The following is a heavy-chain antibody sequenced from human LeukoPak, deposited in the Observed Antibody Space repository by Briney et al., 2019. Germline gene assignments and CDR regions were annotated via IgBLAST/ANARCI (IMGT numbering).Heavy chain of an antibody. J-gene: IGHJ5*02. CDR2: IYYRGGT. V-gene: IGHV4-30-4*01. CDR1: GGSISSGDYY. D-gene: IGHD3-10*01. CDR3: ARHYYGSGINWFDP. Sequence: SLTLSLTCAVSGGSISSGDYYWSWIRQPPGKGLEWIGYIYYRGGTYYNPSLKSRVTISVDTSKNQFSLNLSSVAAADTAVYYCARHYYGSGINWFDPWGQGTLVTVSS.